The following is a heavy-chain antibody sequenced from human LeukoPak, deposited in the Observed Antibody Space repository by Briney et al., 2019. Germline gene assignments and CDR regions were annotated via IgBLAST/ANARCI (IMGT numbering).Heavy chain of an antibody. CDR3: AQIVVVPAAISDI. V-gene: IGHV3-30-3*01. CDR2: ISYDGSNK. CDR1: GFTFRSYA. D-gene: IGHD2-2*02. Sequence: GGSLRLSCAASGFTFRSYAMHWVRQAPGKGLEWVAVISYDGSNKYYADSVKGRFTISRDNSKNTLYLQMNSLRAEDTAVYYCAQIVVVPAAISDIWGQGTMVTVSS. J-gene: IGHJ3*02.